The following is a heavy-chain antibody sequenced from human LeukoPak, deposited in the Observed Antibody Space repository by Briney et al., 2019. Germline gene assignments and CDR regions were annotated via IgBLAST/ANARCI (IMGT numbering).Heavy chain of an antibody. Sequence: PSETLSLTCTVSGGSVSHGTYYWSWIRQPPGKGLEWIGYIYYSGSTNYNPSLKSRVTISVDTSKNQFSLKLSSVTAADTAVYYCASPGWDWGQGTLVTVSS. CDR2: IYYSGST. V-gene: IGHV4-61*01. J-gene: IGHJ4*02. CDR3: ASPGWD. CDR1: GGSVSHGTYY. D-gene: IGHD1-26*01.